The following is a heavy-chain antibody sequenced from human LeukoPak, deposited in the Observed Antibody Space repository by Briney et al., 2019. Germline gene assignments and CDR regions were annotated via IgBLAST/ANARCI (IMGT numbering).Heavy chain of an antibody. V-gene: IGHV4-31*03. D-gene: IGHD3-16*01. CDR3: ARSIRTFGGVTAGIDY. J-gene: IGHJ4*02. CDR2: IYYSGST. Sequence: PSETLSLTCTVSGGSISSGAYYWSWIRQHPGKGPEWIGYIYYSGSTYYNPSLKSRVAISIDTSKNQFSLILSSMTAADTAVYYCARSIRTFGGVTAGIDYWGQGTLVTVSS. CDR1: GGSISSGAYY.